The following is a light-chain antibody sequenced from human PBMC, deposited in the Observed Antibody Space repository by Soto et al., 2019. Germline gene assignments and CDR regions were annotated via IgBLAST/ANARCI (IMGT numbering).Light chain of an antibody. V-gene: IGKV1-9*01. CDR2: GAS. CDR3: QQLKSVPNP. CDR1: QGIANF. J-gene: IGKJ3*01. Sequence: IPLTQSPSSLSASVGDRVTISCRASQGIANFLAWYQQKPGKAPKLLIYGASTLQSGVPSRFSGSGSGTDLTLTISRLQPEDFATYYCQQLKSVPNPVGPGTKVDIK.